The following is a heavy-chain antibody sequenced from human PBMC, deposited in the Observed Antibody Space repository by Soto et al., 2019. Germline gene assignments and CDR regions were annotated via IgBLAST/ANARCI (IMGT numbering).Heavy chain of an antibody. CDR3: ARDKVIDYYGMGV. CDR1: GGSISSYY. V-gene: IGHV4-59*01. Sequence: SSETLSLTCTVSGGSISSYYWSWIRQPPGKGLEWIGYIYYSGSTNYNPSLKSRDTISVDTSKNQFSLKLSSVTAADTAVYYCARDKVIDYYGMGVWGQGTTVTVSS. J-gene: IGHJ6*02. CDR2: IYYSGST. D-gene: IGHD2-21*01.